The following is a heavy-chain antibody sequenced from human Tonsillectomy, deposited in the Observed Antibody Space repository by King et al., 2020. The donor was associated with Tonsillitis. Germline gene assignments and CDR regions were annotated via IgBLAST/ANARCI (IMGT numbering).Heavy chain of an antibody. Sequence: VQLVESGGGXVQXGRSLRLSCTASGFKIDDYAMHWVRXVXGKXXXWXXXXXXXXXXXEXXXXRGGRXTIXRENPKNSLFLXMNXLRSDDTAFYYCVKHGNSMPASSFDSWGQGTLVTVSS. CDR2: XXXXXXXX. J-gene: IGHJ4*02. V-gene: IGHV3-9*01. CDR1: GFKIDDYA. CDR3: VKHGNSMPASSFDS. D-gene: IGHD2/OR15-2a*01.